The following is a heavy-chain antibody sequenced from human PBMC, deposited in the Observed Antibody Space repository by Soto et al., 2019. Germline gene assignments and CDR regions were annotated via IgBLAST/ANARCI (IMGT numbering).Heavy chain of an antibody. V-gene: IGHV3-53*01. CDR1: GFTVSVNY. J-gene: IGHJ3*02. D-gene: IGHD3-10*01. CDR3: ARDLDRGAFDI. Sequence: GGSLRLSCAASGFTVSVNYLNWVRQAPGKGLEWVSLISSGGSTYYADSVKGRFTISRDISKDTLYLQMESLRTDDTAVYYCARDLDRGAFDIWGHGTMVTVS. CDR2: ISSGGST.